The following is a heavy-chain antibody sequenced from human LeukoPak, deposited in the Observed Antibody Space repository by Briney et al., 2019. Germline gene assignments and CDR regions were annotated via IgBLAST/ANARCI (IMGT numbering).Heavy chain of an antibody. CDR1: GYTFTSYG. D-gene: IGHD2-15*01. V-gene: IGHV1-69*13. Sequence: ASVKVSCKASGYTFTSYGISWVRQAPGQGLEWMGGIIPIFTTANYAQNFQGRVTITADESTSTAYMELSSLRSEDTAVYYCARAGYCSGGSCYTYHFDYWGQGTLVTVSS. CDR3: ARAGYCSGGSCYTYHFDY. CDR2: IIPIFTTA. J-gene: IGHJ4*02.